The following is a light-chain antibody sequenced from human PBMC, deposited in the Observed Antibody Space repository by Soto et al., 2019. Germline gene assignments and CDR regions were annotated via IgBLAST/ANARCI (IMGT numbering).Light chain of an antibody. CDR3: ILYMGCAIWV. J-gene: IGLJ3*02. CDR1: SGSVSTSFY. V-gene: IGLV8-61*01. Sequence: QTVVTQEPSLSVSPGGTVTLTCGLTSGSVSTSFYPSWYQLTPGQAPRTLIHSTNTRSSGVPDRFSGSILGNKAALTITGAQADDESHYFCILYMGCAIWVFGGGTKVTVL. CDR2: STN.